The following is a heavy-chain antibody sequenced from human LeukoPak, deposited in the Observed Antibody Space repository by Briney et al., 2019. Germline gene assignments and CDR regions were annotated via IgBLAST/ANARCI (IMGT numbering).Heavy chain of an antibody. D-gene: IGHD3-16*01. CDR1: GDSISSYY. CDR2: IYYSGTPT. Sequence: PSETLSLTCTVSGDSISSYYWAWIRQPPGKGLEWIGYIYYSGTPTSYNPSLKSRVTISIDTSRNQFSLKLSSVTAADTAVYYCARDSRGGGPDFDYWGQGILVTVSS. V-gene: IGHV4-59*01. J-gene: IGHJ4*02. CDR3: ARDSRGGGPDFDY.